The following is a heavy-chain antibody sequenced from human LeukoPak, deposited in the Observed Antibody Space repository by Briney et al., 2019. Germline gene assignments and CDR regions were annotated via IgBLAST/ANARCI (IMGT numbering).Heavy chain of an antibody. J-gene: IGHJ4*02. V-gene: IGHV3-23*01. Sequence: PSETLSLTCAVYGGSFSGYYWSWIRQAPGKGLEWVSAISGSGGSTYYADSVKGRFTISRDNSKNTLYLQMSSLRAEDTAVYYCAKDLSYYGSGSSLFDYWGQGTLVTVSS. CDR1: GGSFSGYY. CDR3: AKDLSYYGSGSSLFDY. D-gene: IGHD3-10*01. CDR2: ISGSGGST.